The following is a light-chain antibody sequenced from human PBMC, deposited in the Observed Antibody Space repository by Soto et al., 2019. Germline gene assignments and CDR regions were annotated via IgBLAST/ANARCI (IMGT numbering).Light chain of an antibody. Sequence: DIVMTQSPLSLPVTPGEPASISCRSSQSLLHSNGYNYLDWYLQKPGQSPQLLIYLGSNRASGVPDRFSGSGPGTDFTLKISGLEAEDAGVYYCMRALQTFGGGTKVDIK. CDR3: MRALQT. J-gene: IGKJ4*01. CDR1: QSLLHSNGYNY. CDR2: LGS. V-gene: IGKV2-28*01.